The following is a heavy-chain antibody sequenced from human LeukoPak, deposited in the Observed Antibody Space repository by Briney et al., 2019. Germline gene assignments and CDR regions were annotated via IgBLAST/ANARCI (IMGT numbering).Heavy chain of an antibody. D-gene: IGHD4-23*01. J-gene: IGHJ6*03. CDR3: ARDAHNYGGNPGLYYYYYMDV. V-gene: IGHV3-21*01. Sequence: PGGSLRLSCAASGFTFSSYSMNWVRQAPGKGLEWVSSISSSSSYIYYADSVKGRFTISRDNAKNSLYLQMNSLRAEDTAVYYCARDAHNYGGNPGLYYYYYMDVWGKGTTVTVSS. CDR2: ISSSSSYI. CDR1: GFTFSSYS.